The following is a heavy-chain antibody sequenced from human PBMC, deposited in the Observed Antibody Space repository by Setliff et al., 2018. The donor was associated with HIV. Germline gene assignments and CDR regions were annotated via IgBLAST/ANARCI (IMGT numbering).Heavy chain of an antibody. D-gene: IGHD6-19*01. V-gene: IGHV3-7*01. CDR2: IKQDGSEK. CDR1: GFTFNYFW. CDR3: ARDHWVAGLDY. Sequence: GESLKISCAASGFTFNYFWMSWVRQAPGEGLEWVANIKQDGSEKNYVDSVKGRFTISRDTAKNSLYLQMNSLRVEDTAVYYCARDHWVAGLDYWGQGTLVTVSS. J-gene: IGHJ4*02.